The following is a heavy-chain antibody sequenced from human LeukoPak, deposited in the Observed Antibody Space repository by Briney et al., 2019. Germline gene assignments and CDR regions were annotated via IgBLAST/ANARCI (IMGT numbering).Heavy chain of an antibody. J-gene: IGHJ4*02. Sequence: ASVKVSCKVSGYTLTELSMHWVRQAPGKGLEWMGGFDPEDGETIYAQKFQGRVTMTEDTSTDTAYMELSSLRSEDTAVYYCATVGARSSMVRGFIVIQLGYFDYWGQGTLVTVSS. CDR3: ATVGARSSMVRGFIVIQLGYFDY. CDR1: GYTLTELS. CDR2: FDPEDGET. D-gene: IGHD3-10*01. V-gene: IGHV1-24*01.